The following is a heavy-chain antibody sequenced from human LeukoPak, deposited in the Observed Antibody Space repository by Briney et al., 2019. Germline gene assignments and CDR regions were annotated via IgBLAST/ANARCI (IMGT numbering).Heavy chain of an antibody. CDR2: INQDGSEE. V-gene: IGHV3-7*01. D-gene: IGHD1-26*01. CDR1: GFTFRTYW. J-gene: IGHJ3*01. Sequence: PGGSLSLSCAASGFTFRTYWMSWIRQAPGKEPEWVADINQDGSEEYYLQSVRGRFTVPRDNTQNAVFLQMTNLRADDTAVYYCARWKMELQRNAFDFWGQGTVVTVSS. CDR3: ARWKMELQRNAFDF.